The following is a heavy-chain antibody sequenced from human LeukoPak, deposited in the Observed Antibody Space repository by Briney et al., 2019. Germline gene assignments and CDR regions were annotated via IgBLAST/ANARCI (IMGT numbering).Heavy chain of an antibody. Sequence: SSETLSLTCTLSGDSISSSDHYWVWIRQSPGKGLEWIGSVSQSGNTYYKSSLKSRVTVSIDTSKNEFSLILTSVTAADTAEYYCARHLYYSASAFWYIDLWGRGTLVIVSP. CDR3: ARHLYYSASAFWYIDL. V-gene: IGHV4-39*01. CDR2: VSQSGNT. J-gene: IGHJ2*01. D-gene: IGHD3-10*01. CDR1: GDSISSSDHY.